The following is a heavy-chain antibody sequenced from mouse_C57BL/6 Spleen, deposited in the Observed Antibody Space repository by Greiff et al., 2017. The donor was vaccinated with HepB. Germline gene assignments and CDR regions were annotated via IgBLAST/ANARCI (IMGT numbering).Heavy chain of an antibody. CDR1: GFNIKDYY. CDR3: ARKDGNYYFDY. V-gene: IGHV14-2*01. J-gene: IGHJ2*01. CDR2: IDPEDGET. Sequence: VQLKESGAELVKPGASVKLSCTASGFNIKDYYMHWVKQRTEKGLEWIGRIDPEDGETKYAPKFQGKATITADTSSNTAYLQLISLTSEDTSVYYCARKDGNYYFDYWGQGTTLTVSS. D-gene: IGHD2-1*01.